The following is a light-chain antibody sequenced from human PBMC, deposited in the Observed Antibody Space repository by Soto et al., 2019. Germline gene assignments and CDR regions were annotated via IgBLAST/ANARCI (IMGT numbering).Light chain of an antibody. J-gene: IGKJ2*01. V-gene: IGKV3-11*01. CDR3: QQRSNWPPT. CDR1: QSVSSY. CDR2: YAS. Sequence: EIVLTQSPATLSLSPGERATLPCRASQSVSSYLAWYQQKPGQAPRLLIYYASNRATGIPARFSGSGSGTDFTLTISSLEPEAFAVYYCQQRSNWPPTFGQGTKLEIK.